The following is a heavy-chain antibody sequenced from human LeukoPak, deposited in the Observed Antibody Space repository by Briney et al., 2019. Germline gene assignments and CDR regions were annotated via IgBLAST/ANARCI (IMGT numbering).Heavy chain of an antibody. Sequence: SVKVSCKASGGTLSSYAISWVRQAPGQGLEWMGGIIPIFGTANYAQKFQGRVTITTDESTSTAYMELSSLRSEDTAVYYCASPPPKRGYYGPLNYWGQGTLVTVSS. CDR3: ASPPPKRGYYGPLNY. J-gene: IGHJ4*02. V-gene: IGHV1-69*05. CDR1: GGTLSSYA. CDR2: IIPIFGTA. D-gene: IGHD3-22*01.